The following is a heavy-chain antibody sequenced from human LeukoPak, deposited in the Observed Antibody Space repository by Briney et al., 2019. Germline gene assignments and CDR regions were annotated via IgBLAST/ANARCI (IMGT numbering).Heavy chain of an antibody. D-gene: IGHD2-15*01. V-gene: IGHV3-9*01. Sequence: GGSLRLSCAASGFTFDDYGMSWVRQAPGKGLEWVSGISWNSGSIGYADSVKGRFTISRDNAKNSLYLQMNSLRAEDTALYYCARGRRDIVVVVAAHFDYWGQGTLVTVSS. CDR3: ARGRRDIVVVVAAHFDY. CDR1: GFTFDDYG. CDR2: ISWNSGSI. J-gene: IGHJ4*02.